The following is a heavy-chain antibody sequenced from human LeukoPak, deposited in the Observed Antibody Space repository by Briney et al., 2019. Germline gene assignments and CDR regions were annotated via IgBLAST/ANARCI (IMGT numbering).Heavy chain of an antibody. D-gene: IGHD4-11*01. CDR1: GGSISSYY. Sequence: PSETLSLTCTVSGGSISSYYWSWIRQPPGKGLERIGYIYYSGSTNYNPSLKSRVTISVDTSKNQFSLKLSSVTAADTAVYYCAREVYSNYVYYFDYWGQGTLVTVSS. V-gene: IGHV4-59*01. J-gene: IGHJ4*02. CDR2: IYYSGST. CDR3: AREVYSNYVYYFDY.